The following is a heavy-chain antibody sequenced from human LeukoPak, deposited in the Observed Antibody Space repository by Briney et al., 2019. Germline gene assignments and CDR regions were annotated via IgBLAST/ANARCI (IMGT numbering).Heavy chain of an antibody. CDR1: GFTFSSYA. CDR3: AREVTTVGFDY. Sequence: PGGSLRLSCAASGFTFSSYAMPWVRQAPGKGLEWVAVISYDGSNKYYADSVKGRFTISRDNSKNTLYLQMNSLRAEDTAVYYCAREVTTVGFDYWGQGTLVTVSS. CDR2: ISYDGSNK. J-gene: IGHJ4*02. V-gene: IGHV3-30-3*01. D-gene: IGHD4-23*01.